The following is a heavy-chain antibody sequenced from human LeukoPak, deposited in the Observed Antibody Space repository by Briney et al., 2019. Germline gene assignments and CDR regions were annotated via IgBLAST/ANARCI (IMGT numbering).Heavy chain of an antibody. CDR3: ARTKYCSSTSCYASGGDYFDY. D-gene: IGHD2-2*01. CDR1: GGSFSGYY. J-gene: IGHJ4*02. Sequence: SETLSLTCAVYGGSFSGYYWSWIRQPPGKGLERIGEINHSGSTNYNPSLKSRVTISVDTSKNQFSLKLSSVTAADTAVYYCARTKYCSSTSCYASGGDYFDYRGQGTLVTVSS. V-gene: IGHV4-34*01. CDR2: INHSGST.